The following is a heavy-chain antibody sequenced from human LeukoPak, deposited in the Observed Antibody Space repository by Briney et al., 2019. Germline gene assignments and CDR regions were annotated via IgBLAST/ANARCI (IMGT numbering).Heavy chain of an antibody. CDR3: AKRDLAAGYFDY. D-gene: IGHD6-25*01. Sequence: PGGSLRLSCAAPGFTFSSYVMSWVRQAPGKGLEWVSAISGSGGSTYYADSVKGRFTISRDNSKNTLYLQMNSLRAEDTAVYYCAKRDLAAGYFDYWGQGTLVTVSS. CDR1: GFTFSSYV. CDR2: ISGSGGST. J-gene: IGHJ4*02. V-gene: IGHV3-23*01.